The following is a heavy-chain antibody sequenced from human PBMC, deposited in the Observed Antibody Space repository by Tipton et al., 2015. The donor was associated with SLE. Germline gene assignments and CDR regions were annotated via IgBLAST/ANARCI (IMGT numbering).Heavy chain of an antibody. CDR2: INTDTGNP. D-gene: IGHD5-18*01. CDR3: ARDTAMIYYMDV. J-gene: IGHJ6*03. V-gene: IGHV7-4-1*01. CDR1: GYTFTDYY. Sequence: QLVQSGAEVKKPGATVKISCKVSGYTFTDYYIHWVQQAPGKGLEWMGWINTDTGNPTYAQGFRGRFVFSLDTSVNTAYLQIDSLKTEDTAVYYCARDTAMIYYMDVWGKGTTVTVSS.